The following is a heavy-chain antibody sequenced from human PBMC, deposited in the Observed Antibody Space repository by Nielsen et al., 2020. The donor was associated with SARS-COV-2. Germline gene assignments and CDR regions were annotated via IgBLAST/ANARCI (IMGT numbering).Heavy chain of an antibody. V-gene: IGHV4-39*01. D-gene: IGHD3-22*01. Sequence: PETLSLTCTVSGGSISSSSYYWGWIRQPPGKGLEWIGSIYYSGSTYYNPSLKSRVTISVDTSKNQFSLKLSSVTAADTAVYYCASRLYYYDSSGYPLDWSQGTLVTVSS. CDR1: GGSISSSSYY. J-gene: IGHJ4*02. CDR3: ASRLYYYDSSGYPLD. CDR2: IYYSGST.